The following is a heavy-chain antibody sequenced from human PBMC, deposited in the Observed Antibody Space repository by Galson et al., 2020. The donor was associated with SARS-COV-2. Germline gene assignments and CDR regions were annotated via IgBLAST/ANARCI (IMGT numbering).Heavy chain of an antibody. V-gene: IGHV3-15*01. CDR2: VKSNNEGATT. Sequence: GESLKISCAASGFSLSGAWMSWVRQSPGKGLEWVARVKSNNEGATTDYAAPVKDRFIISRDETKNMLYLQMNSLKIEDTALYYCTTEINKGDKFHWGQGALVTVSS. CDR1: GFSLSGAW. J-gene: IGHJ4*02. D-gene: IGHD3-16*01. CDR3: TTEINKGDKFH.